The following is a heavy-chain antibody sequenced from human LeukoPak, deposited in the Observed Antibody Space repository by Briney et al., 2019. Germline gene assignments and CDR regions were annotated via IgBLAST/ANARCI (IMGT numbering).Heavy chain of an antibody. D-gene: IGHD3-22*01. V-gene: IGHV4-59*01. Sequence: SETLSLTCTVSGGSISSYYWSWIRQSPEKGLEWIGYVYYSGSTNYNPSLESRVIISVDTSKNQFSLKSISVTAADTAVYYCVRSVGYYYDSSGDRFYDYYFYMDVWGKGTSVIVSS. CDR2: VYYSGST. CDR1: GGSISSYY. J-gene: IGHJ6*03. CDR3: VRSVGYYYDSSGDRFYDYYFYMDV.